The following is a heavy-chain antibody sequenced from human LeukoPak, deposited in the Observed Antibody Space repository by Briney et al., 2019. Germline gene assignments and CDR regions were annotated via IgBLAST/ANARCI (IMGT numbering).Heavy chain of an antibody. CDR1: GFTFSSYE. CDR2: ISHSGSII. J-gene: IGHJ2*01. D-gene: IGHD7-27*01. V-gene: IGHV3-48*03. CDR3: ARDRANWGPERYFDL. Sequence: GGSLRLSCATSGFTFSSYEMNWVRQAPGKGLEWVSFISHSGSIIDYADSVKGRFTISRDNAKNSLYLQMDSLRAEDTAVYYCARDRANWGPERYFDLWGRGTLVTVSS.